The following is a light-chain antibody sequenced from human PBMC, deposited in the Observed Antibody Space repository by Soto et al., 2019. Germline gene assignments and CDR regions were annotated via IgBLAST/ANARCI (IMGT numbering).Light chain of an antibody. CDR3: QQYNNWPPIT. V-gene: IGKV3-15*01. J-gene: IGKJ5*01. CDR1: QSVSSN. Sequence: EIVMTRXXXXXXVXGXETSTLXCRVSQSVSSNLAWYQQTPGQAPRLLIYGASTRATGIPARFSGSGSGTEFTLTISSLQSEDFAVYYCQQYNNWPPITFGQGTRLEIK. CDR2: GAS.